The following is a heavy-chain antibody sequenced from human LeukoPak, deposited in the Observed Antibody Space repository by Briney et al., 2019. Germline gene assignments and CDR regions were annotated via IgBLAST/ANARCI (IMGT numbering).Heavy chain of an antibody. J-gene: IGHJ4*01. CDR2: IYSGGST. CDR3: ASETIFGGPRDY. Sequence: GGSLRLSCAASGFTFSSNAMSWVRQAPGKGLEWVSVIYSGGSTYYADSVKGRFTISRDNSKNTLYLQMNSLRAEDTAVYYCASETIFGGPRDYWGQEPWSPSPQ. CDR1: GFTFSSNA. V-gene: IGHV3-66*02. D-gene: IGHD3-3*01.